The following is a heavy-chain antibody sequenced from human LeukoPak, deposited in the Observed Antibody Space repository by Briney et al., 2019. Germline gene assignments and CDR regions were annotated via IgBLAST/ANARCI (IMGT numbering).Heavy chain of an antibody. Sequence: GGSLRLSCAASGFTFSSYEMNWVRQAPGKGLEWVSYISSSGSTIYYADSVKGRFTISRDNSKNTLYLQMNSLRAEDTAVYYCAKGGVAVAGGEGYWGQGTLVTVSS. CDR2: ISSSGSTI. CDR3: AKGGVAVAGGEGY. J-gene: IGHJ4*02. V-gene: IGHV3-48*03. CDR1: GFTFSSYE. D-gene: IGHD6-19*01.